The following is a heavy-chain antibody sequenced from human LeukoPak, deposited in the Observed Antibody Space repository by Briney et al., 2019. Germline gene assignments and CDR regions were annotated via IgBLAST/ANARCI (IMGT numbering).Heavy chain of an antibody. J-gene: IGHJ4*02. CDR2: IYSGGST. CDR1: GFTVSGNY. Sequence: GGSLRLSCAASGFTVSGNYMSWVRQAPGKGLEWVSVIYSGGSTYYADSVKGRFTISRDNSKNTLYLQMNSLRAEDTAVYYCASTFYGDSPPYWGRGTLVTVSS. CDR3: ASTFYGDSPPY. D-gene: IGHD4-17*01. V-gene: IGHV3-66*01.